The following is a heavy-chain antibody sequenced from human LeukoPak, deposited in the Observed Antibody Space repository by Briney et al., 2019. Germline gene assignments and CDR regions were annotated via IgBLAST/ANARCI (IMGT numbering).Heavy chain of an antibody. V-gene: IGHV3-74*01. J-gene: IGHJ4*02. D-gene: IGHD3-10*01. CDR2: MKTDGSTI. CDR1: GFGFSYSW. CDR3: ARGADHGGSYYPD. Sequence: GGSLRLSCAASGFGFSYSWMYWVRQGPGKGPVWVSRMKTDGSTIEYADSVKGRFTISRDNAKNTLFLQMSSLRVEDTAVYYCARGADHGGSYYPDWGQGTRVTVSS.